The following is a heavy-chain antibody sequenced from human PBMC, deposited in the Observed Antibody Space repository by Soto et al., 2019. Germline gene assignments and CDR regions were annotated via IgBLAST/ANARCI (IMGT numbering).Heavy chain of an antibody. CDR2: ISSSSGFI. CDR1: GFIFSTYS. Sequence: GGPLRLSCAASGFIFSTYSMNWVRQAPGKGLEWVSSISSSSGFISYADSVKGRFTISRDNARNSLYLQMNSLRAEDTALYYCVRAMGSSSSKDDYWGQGTLVTVSS. D-gene: IGHD6-6*01. J-gene: IGHJ4*02. V-gene: IGHV3-21*01. CDR3: VRAMGSSSSKDDY.